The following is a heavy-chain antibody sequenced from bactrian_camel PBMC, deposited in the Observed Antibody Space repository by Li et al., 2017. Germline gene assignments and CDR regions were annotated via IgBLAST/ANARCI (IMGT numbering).Heavy chain of an antibody. J-gene: IGHJ4*01. V-gene: IGHV3S57*01. D-gene: IGHD6*01. Sequence: VQLVESGGGSVKAGESLKLSCVAFGGTYSSYRSYCMAWFRQAPGKEREAVAAIRRDDLTAYTDSVKGRFTISQDNTTKTVYLQMNSLELQVTALYYCAAGPLFGSWYRASNYNYWGQGTQVTVS. CDR3: AAGPLFGSWYRASNYNY. CDR1: GGTYSSYRSYC. CDR2: IRRDDLT.